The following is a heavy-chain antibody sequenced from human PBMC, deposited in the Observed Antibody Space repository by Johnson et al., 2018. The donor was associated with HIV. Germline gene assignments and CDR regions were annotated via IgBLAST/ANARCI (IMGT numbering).Heavy chain of an antibody. Sequence: VQLVESGGGVVQPGGSLRLSCAASGFTVSSNYMSWVRQAPGKGLEWVSVIYSGGSTYYADSVKGRFTISRDNSKNTLYLQMNSLRAEDTAVYYCAKDGATRAFDIWGQGTMVTVSS. CDR1: GFTVSSNY. CDR2: IYSGGST. V-gene: IGHV3-66*02. J-gene: IGHJ3*02. D-gene: IGHD1-26*01. CDR3: AKDGATRAFDI.